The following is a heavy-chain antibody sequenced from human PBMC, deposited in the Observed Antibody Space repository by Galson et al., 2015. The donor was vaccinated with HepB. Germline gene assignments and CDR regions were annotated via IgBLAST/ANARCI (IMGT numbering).Heavy chain of an antibody. CDR1: GFTFSSYA. Sequence: SLRLSCAASGFTFSSYAMHWVRQAPGKGLEWVAVISYDGSNKYYADSAKGRFTISRDNSKNTLYLQMNSLRAEDTAVYYCARDSEQQLALGYWGQGTLVTVSS. V-gene: IGHV3-30-3*01. CDR2: ISYDGSNK. CDR3: ARDSEQQLALGY. D-gene: IGHD6-13*01. J-gene: IGHJ4*02.